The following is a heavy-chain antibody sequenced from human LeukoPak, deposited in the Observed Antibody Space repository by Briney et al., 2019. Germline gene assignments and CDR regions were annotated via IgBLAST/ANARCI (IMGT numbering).Heavy chain of an antibody. CDR1: GYSFTSYW. CDR3: ARSPRGYCSGGSCSFDY. Sequence: GESLKISCKGSGYSFTSYWIGWVRQMPGKGLEWMGIIYPGDSDTTNSPSFQGQVTISVDKSISNAYLQWSSLKASDTAMYYCARSPRGYCSGGSCSFDYWGQGTLVTVSS. D-gene: IGHD2-15*01. CDR2: IYPGDSDT. J-gene: IGHJ4*02. V-gene: IGHV5-51*01.